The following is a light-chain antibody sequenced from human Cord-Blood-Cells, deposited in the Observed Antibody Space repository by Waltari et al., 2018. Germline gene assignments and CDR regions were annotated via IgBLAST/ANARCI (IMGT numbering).Light chain of an antibody. CDR1: SSDVGGYNY. CDR3: SSYAGSNNFVV. CDR2: EVS. Sequence: QSALTQPPSASGSPGQSVTISCTGTSSDVGGYNYVSWYQQHPGKAPKLMIYEVSKRPSGSPERCAGSKSGNTASLTVSGLQAEDDADYDCSSYAGSNNFVVFGGVTKLTVL. J-gene: IGLJ2*01. V-gene: IGLV2-8*01.